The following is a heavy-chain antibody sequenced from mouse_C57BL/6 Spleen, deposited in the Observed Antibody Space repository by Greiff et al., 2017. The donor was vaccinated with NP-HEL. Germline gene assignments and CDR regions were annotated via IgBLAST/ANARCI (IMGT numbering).Heavy chain of an antibody. CDR2: IDPSDSET. J-gene: IGHJ2*01. Sequence: VQLQQPGAELVRPGSSVKLSCKASGYTFTSYWMHWVKQRPIQGLEWIGNIDPSDSETHYNQKFKDKATLTVDKSSSTAYMQLSSLTSEDSAVYYCARLGYYGSSYDYWGQGTTLTVSS. CDR3: ARLGYYGSSYDY. CDR1: GYTFTSYW. V-gene: IGHV1-52*01. D-gene: IGHD1-1*01.